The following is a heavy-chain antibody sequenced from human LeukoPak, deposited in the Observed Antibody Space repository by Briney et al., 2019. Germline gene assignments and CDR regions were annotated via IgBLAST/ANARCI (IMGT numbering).Heavy chain of an antibody. CDR3: ARDPIAAAGGDY. D-gene: IGHD6-13*01. J-gene: IGHJ4*02. Sequence: PSETLSLTCAVSGGSISSSNWWSWVRQPPGKGLEWIGEIYHSGSTNYNPSLKSRVTISVDKSKSQSSLKLSSVTAADTAVYYCARDPIAAAGGDYWGQGTLVTVSS. CDR1: GGSISSSNW. CDR2: IYHSGST. V-gene: IGHV4-4*02.